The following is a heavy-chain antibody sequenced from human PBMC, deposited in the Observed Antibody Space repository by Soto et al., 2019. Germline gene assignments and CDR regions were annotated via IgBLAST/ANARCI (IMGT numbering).Heavy chain of an antibody. CDR3: ARDLGMILVVKSHFDY. D-gene: IGHD3-22*01. V-gene: IGHV1-18*01. J-gene: IGHJ4*02. Sequence: GASVKVSCKSSGYTFLNYGISWVRQAPGQGLEWMGWISAYSGDTDYAQKFEGRVTMTTETSTSTAYMELRGLRSDDTAVYYCARDLGMILVVKSHFDYWGQGTLVTVS. CDR2: ISAYSGDT. CDR1: GYTFLNYG.